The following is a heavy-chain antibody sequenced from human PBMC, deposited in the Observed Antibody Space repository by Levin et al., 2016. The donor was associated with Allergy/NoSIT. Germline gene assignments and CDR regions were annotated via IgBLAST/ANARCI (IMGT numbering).Heavy chain of an antibody. Sequence: GESLKISCAVSGFGVSDNYMSWVRQAPGKGLVWVSRISSDGSSTTYADFVKGRFTTSRDSAKKSVYLQMNSLTVDDTAFYYCGKDFGLKGVLPRGCDHWGQGTLVSVSS. CDR2: ISSDGSST. J-gene: IGHJ4*02. V-gene: IGHV3-74*03. CDR3: GKDFGLKGVLPRGCDH. D-gene: IGHD3-3*01. CDR1: GFGVSDNY.